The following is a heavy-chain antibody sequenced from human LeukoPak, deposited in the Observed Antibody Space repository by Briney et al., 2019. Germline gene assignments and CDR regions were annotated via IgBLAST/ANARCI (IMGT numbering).Heavy chain of an antibody. J-gene: IGHJ4*02. CDR3: ARDPSHKNEEIY. CDR2: ISPNSGGI. V-gene: IGHV1-2*02. CDR1: GYTFTLGGFY. Sequence: GASVKVSCKASGYTFTLGGFYIHWVRQAPGQGLEWMGWISPNSGGINYAQESQDRVTMTRDTSIDTVYMELSRLTSDDTAVYYCARDPSHKNEEIYWGQGTLVAVSS.